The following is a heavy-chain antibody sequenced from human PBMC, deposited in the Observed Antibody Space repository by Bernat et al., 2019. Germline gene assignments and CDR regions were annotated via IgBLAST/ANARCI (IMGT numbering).Heavy chain of an antibody. V-gene: IGHV3-23*04. Sequence: EVQLVESGGGLVQPGGSLRLSCAASGFTFSSYAMSWVRQAPGKGLEWVSAISGSGGSTYYADSVKGRFTISRDNSKNTLYLQMNSLRAEDTAVYYCAKGLGGGYDYGAYWPYYFDYWGQGTLVTVSS. CDR2: ISGSGGST. CDR1: GFTFSSYA. D-gene: IGHD5-12*01. CDR3: AKGLGGGYDYGAYWPYYFDY. J-gene: IGHJ4*02.